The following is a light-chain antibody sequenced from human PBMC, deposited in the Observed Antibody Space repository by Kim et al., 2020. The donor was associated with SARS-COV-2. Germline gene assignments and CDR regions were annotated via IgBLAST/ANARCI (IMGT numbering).Light chain of an antibody. V-gene: IGLV3-21*04. J-gene: IGLJ3*02. CDR1: NIGSNS. CDR3: QVWDSSSDHWV. Sequence: QRKTAMRTCRRNNIGSNSVHWYQQKPGQAPVLVIYYDGDRPSGIPERFSGSNSGNTATLTISRVEAGDEADYYCQVWDSSSDHWVFGGGTQLTVL. CDR2: YDG.